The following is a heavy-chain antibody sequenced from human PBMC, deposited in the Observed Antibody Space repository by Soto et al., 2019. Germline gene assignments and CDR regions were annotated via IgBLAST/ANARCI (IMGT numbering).Heavy chain of an antibody. D-gene: IGHD6-19*01. J-gene: IGHJ6*02. CDR3: AREYSSGWYRYGMDV. Sequence: RASVKVSCKASGYTFTGYYMHWVRQAPGQGLEWMGWINPNSGGTNYAQKFQGWVTMTRDTSISTAYMELSRLRSDDTAVYYCAREYSSGWYRYGMDVWGQGTTVTVSS. V-gene: IGHV1-2*04. CDR1: GYTFTGYY. CDR2: INPNSGGT.